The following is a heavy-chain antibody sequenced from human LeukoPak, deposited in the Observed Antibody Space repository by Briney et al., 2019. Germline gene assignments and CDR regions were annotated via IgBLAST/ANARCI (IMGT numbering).Heavy chain of an antibody. Sequence: PGGSLRLSCAASGFTFSSYAMHWVRQAPGKGLEWVAVISYDGSNKYYADSVKGRFTISRDNSKNTLYLQMNSLRAEDTAVYYCAKIAVAGTDVAYWGQGTLVTVSS. CDR3: AKIAVAGTDVAY. CDR1: GFTFSSYA. V-gene: IGHV3-30*18. J-gene: IGHJ4*02. CDR2: ISYDGSNK. D-gene: IGHD6-19*01.